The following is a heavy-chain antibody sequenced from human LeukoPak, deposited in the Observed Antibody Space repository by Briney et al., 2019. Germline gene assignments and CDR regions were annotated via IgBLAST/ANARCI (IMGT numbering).Heavy chain of an antibody. J-gene: IGHJ4*02. CDR3: AKRSSSGYYFDY. D-gene: IGHD3-22*01. CDR2: IRYEGSNK. V-gene: IGHV3-30*02. Sequence: SCKASGYTFTDYYIHWVRQAPGKGLEWVAFIRYEGSNKYYADSVKGRFTISRDNSKNTLYLQMNSLRAEDTAVYYCAKRSSSGYYFDYWGQGTLVTVSS. CDR1: GYTFTDYY.